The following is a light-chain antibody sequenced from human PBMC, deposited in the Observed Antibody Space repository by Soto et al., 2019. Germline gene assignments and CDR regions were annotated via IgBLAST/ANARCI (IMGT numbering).Light chain of an antibody. CDR2: TAS. CDR1: QSVSDY. V-gene: IGKV3-15*01. Sequence: EIVMTQSPATLSVSPGERATLSCRASQSVSDYLAWYQQTPGQLPRLLIYTASTRATGIPARFSGSGSGTEFTLTISSLQSEDFAVYYCQQYSNWPRTFGQGTRVEIK. J-gene: IGKJ1*01. CDR3: QQYSNWPRT.